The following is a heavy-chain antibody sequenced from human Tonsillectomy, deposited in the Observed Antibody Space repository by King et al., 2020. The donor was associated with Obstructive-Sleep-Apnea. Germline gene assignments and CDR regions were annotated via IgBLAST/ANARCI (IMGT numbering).Heavy chain of an antibody. CDR1: GGSISSYY. V-gene: IGHV4-59*01. J-gene: IGHJ4*02. CDR2: IYYSGST. CDR3: AREAEYTLDY. Sequence: VQLQESGPGLVKPSETLSLTCTVSGGSISSYYWSWIRQPPGKGLEWIGYIYYSGSTNYNPSLKIRVTISVDTSKNQFSLKLSSVTAADTAVYYCAREAEYTLDYWGQGTLVTVSS. D-gene: IGHD1-1*01.